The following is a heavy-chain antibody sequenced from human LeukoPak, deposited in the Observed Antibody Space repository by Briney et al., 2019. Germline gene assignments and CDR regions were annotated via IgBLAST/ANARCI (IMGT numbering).Heavy chain of an antibody. CDR2: ISSSGNT. J-gene: IGHJ4*02. Sequence: SETLSLTCTVSGGSTSSGNYYWGWIRQPPGKGLEWIGGISSSGNTYYNPSLKSRITISIDTSKNHFSLKLSSVTAADTAVYYCARLGAGPTYYDFWSGCSSFYFDYWGQGTLVTVSS. V-gene: IGHV4-39*02. CDR1: GGSTSSGNYY. D-gene: IGHD3-3*01. CDR3: ARLGAGPTYYDFWSGCSSFYFDY.